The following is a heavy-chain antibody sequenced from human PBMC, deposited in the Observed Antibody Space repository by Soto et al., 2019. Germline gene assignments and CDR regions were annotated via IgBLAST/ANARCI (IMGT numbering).Heavy chain of an antibody. V-gene: IGHV4-31*03. Sequence: SETLSLTCSVSGDSMTSGGYYWSWVRHHPGKGLEWVGSIYYTGDTYFNPSLKSRITVSMDTSKNEFSLKLTSVTSADTAVYFCARGVPRPRDLPAYYHFWGQGSLVTGS. CDR3: ARGVPRPRDLPAYYHF. J-gene: IGHJ4*02. CDR2: IYYTGDT. CDR1: GDSMTSGGYY. D-gene: IGHD1-26*01.